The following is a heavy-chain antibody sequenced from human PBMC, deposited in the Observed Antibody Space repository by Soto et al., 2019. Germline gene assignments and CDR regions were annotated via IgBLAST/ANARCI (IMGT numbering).Heavy chain of an antibody. CDR3: ARDPGGYNWFDP. Sequence: SETLSLTCAVSGGSISSSNWWSWVRQPPGKGLEWIGEIYHSGSTNYNPSLKSRVTMSVDKSKNQFSLKLSSVTAADTAVYYCARDPGGYNWFDPWGQGTLVTVSS. CDR2: IYHSGST. J-gene: IGHJ5*02. D-gene: IGHD3-10*01. V-gene: IGHV4-4*02. CDR1: GGSISSSNW.